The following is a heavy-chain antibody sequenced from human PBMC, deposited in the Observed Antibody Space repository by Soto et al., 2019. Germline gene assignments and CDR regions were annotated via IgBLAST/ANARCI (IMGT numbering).Heavy chain of an antibody. CDR1: GGTFSTYT. J-gene: IGHJ5*02. Sequence: SVKVSCKASGGTFSTYTMTWVRQAPGQGLEWMGGIIPLFGTANYAQKFQGRVTITADESTSTVYMELSSRRSEDTAVYYCARSQDSSGYWNNCFDPWGQGTLVTVSS. CDR2: IIPLFGTA. CDR3: ARSQDSSGYWNNCFDP. V-gene: IGHV1-69*13. D-gene: IGHD3-22*01.